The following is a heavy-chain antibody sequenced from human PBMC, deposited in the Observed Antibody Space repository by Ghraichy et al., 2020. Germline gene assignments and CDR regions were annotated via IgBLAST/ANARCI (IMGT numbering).Heavy chain of an antibody. V-gene: IGHV3-30*18. D-gene: IGHD1-20*01. CDR3: AKDHLTGTPYYYGMDV. CDR1: GFTFSSYG. Sequence: GGSLRLSCAASGFTFSSYGMHWVRQAPGKGLEWVAVISYDGSNKYYADSVKGRFTISRDNSKNTLYLQMNSLRAEDTAVYYCAKDHLTGTPYYYGMDVWGQGTTVTVSS. CDR2: ISYDGSNK. J-gene: IGHJ6*02.